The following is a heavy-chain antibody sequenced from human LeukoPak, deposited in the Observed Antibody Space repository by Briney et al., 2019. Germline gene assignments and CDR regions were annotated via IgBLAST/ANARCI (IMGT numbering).Heavy chain of an antibody. Sequence: SETLSLTCAVYGGSFSGYYWSWIRQPPGKGLEWIGEINHSGSTNYNPSLKSRVTISVDTSKNQFSLKLSSVTAADTAVYYCARRPIRAYCGGDCPYYFDYWGQGTLVTVSS. CDR2: INHSGST. CDR1: GGSFSGYY. V-gene: IGHV4-34*01. J-gene: IGHJ4*02. D-gene: IGHD2-21*02. CDR3: ARRPIRAYCGGDCPYYFDY.